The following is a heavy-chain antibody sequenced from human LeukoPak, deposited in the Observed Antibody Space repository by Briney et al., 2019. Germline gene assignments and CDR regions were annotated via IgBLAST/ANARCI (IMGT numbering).Heavy chain of an antibody. CDR2: ISACNGNT. J-gene: IGHJ6*03. D-gene: IGHD5-18*01. CDR1: GYTFTSYG. CDR3: ARGPGIQLWRFDYYYMDV. V-gene: IGHV1-18*01. Sequence: ASVKVSCKASGYTFTSYGISWVRQAPGQGLEWMGWISACNGNTNYAQKLQGRVTMTTDTSTSTAYMELRSLRSDDTAVYYCARGPGIQLWRFDYYYMDVWDKGTTVTVSS.